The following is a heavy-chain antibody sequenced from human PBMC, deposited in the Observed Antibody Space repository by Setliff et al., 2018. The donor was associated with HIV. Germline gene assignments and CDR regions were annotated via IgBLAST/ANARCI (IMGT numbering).Heavy chain of an antibody. CDR3: ARGNPNGS. CDR2: VNHSGST. CDR1: GGSVSSSNW. D-gene: IGHD2-8*01. J-gene: IGHJ5*02. Sequence: SETLSLTCAVSGGSVSSSNWWNWVRQSPGKGLEWIGEVNHSGSTNYNPSLKSRITISVDKSKNEFSLRLNTVTAADTAVYYCARGNPNGSWGQGTLVTVSS. V-gene: IGHV4-4*02.